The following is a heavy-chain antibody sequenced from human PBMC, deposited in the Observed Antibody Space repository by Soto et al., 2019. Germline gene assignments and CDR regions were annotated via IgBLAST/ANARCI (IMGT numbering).Heavy chain of an antibody. V-gene: IGHV3-23*01. J-gene: IGHJ4*02. Sequence: PGGSLILSCAASGFTFSTYAMHWVLQAPGKGLEWVSLISGSGGGTYYADSVKGRFTISRDNSKNTLYLQMNSLRAEDTAVYYYAKHAEAAAPDYWGQGTLVTVSS. D-gene: IGHD6-13*01. CDR2: ISGSGGGT. CDR3: AKHAEAAAPDY. CDR1: GFTFSTYA.